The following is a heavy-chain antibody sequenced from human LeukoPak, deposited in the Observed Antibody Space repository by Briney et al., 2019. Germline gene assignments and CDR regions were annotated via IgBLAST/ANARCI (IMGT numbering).Heavy chain of an antibody. CDR1: GFTFSSYA. Sequence: PGGSLRLSCAASGFTFSSYAMSWVRQAPGKGLEWVSGISDSGDSTYYADSVKGRFTISRDNSKNTLYLQMSSLRAEDTAAYYCAKISASRVGPNDYWGQGTLVTVSS. CDR2: ISDSGDST. V-gene: IGHV3-23*01. J-gene: IGHJ4*02. CDR3: AKISASRVGPNDY.